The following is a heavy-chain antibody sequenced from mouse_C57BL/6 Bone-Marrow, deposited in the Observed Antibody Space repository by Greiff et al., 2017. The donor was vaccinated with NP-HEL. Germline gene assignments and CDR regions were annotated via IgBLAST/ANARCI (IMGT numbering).Heavy chain of an antibody. CDR1: GYAFSSYW. CDR2: IYPGDGDT. Sequence: VQGVESGAELVKPGASVKISCKASGYAFSSYWMNWVKQRPGKGLEWIGQIYPGDGDTNYNGKFKGKATLTADKSSSTAYMQLSSLTSEDSAVYVCARSYYGSSYGFAYWGQGTLVTVSA. D-gene: IGHD1-1*01. J-gene: IGHJ3*01. CDR3: ARSYYGSSYGFAY. V-gene: IGHV1-80*01.